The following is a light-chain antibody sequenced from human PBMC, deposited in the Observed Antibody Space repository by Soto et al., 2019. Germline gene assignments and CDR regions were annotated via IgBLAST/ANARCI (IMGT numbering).Light chain of an antibody. CDR2: DVS. J-gene: IGLJ1*01. Sequence: QSALTQPRSVSGSPGQSVTISCTGTSSDVGGYNYVSWYQQHPSKAPKLMISDVSKRPSGVPDRFSGSKSGNTASLTISGLQAADEADYYCCSYAGSYTYVFGTGTKLTVL. V-gene: IGLV2-11*01. CDR1: SSDVGGYNY. CDR3: CSYAGSYTYV.